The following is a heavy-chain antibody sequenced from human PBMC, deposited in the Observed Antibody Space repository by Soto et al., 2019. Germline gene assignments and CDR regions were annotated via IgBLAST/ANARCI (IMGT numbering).Heavy chain of an antibody. CDR2: IWYDGSNK. CDR3: ARRARLYDSSGYYRHYYYGMDV. CDR1: GFTFSSYG. V-gene: IGHV3-33*01. Sequence: GGSLRLSCAASGFTFSSYGMHWVRQAPGKGLEWVAVIWYDGSNKYYADSVKGRFTISRDNSKNTLYLQMNSLRAEDTAVYYCARRARLYDSSGYYRHYYYGMDVWGQGTTVTVSS. D-gene: IGHD3-22*01. J-gene: IGHJ6*02.